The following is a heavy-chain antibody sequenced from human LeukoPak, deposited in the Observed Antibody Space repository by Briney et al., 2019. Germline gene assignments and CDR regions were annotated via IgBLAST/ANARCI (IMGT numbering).Heavy chain of an antibody. V-gene: IGHV1-18*01. Sequence: ASVKVSCKASGYTFTSYGIGWVRQAPGQGLEWMGWINTYNGNTNYAQKLQGRVTVTTDTSTSTAYMELRSLRFDDTAVYYCARGGWSYDYWGQGTLVTVSS. CDR3: ARGGWSYDY. CDR2: INTYNGNT. J-gene: IGHJ4*02. CDR1: GYTFTSYG. D-gene: IGHD2-15*01.